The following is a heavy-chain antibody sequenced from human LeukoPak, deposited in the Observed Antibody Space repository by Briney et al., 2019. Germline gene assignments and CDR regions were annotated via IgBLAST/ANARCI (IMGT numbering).Heavy chain of an antibody. CDR3: ARALPTGYSSSWYGGGYYYYYYMDV. J-gene: IGHJ6*03. V-gene: IGHV4-4*02. Sequence: SETLSLTCAVSGGSISSSNWWSWVRQPPGKGLEWIGEIYHSGSTNYNPSLKSRVTISVDKSKNQFSLKLSSVTAADTAVYYCARALPTGYSSSWYGGGYYYYYYMDVWGKGTTVTVSS. CDR1: GGSISSSNW. CDR2: IYHSGST. D-gene: IGHD6-13*01.